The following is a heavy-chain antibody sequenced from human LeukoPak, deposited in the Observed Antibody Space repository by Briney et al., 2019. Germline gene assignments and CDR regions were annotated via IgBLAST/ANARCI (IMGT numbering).Heavy chain of an antibody. CDR3: TRDPDYGDPD. V-gene: IGHV3-11*01. J-gene: IGHJ4*02. CDR2: ITSSGRST. CDR1: GFSFSDHY. D-gene: IGHD2-21*01. Sequence: GGSLRLSCTASGFSFSDHYMTWMRQAPGEGLEWISYITSSGRSTDYADSVKGRFIISRDNAMNSLFLQMSSLRVDDTAVYYCTRDPDYGDPDWGQGTLVTVSS.